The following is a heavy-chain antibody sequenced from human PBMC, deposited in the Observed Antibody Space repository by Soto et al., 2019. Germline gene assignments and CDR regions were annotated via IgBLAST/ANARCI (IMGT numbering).Heavy chain of an antibody. CDR1: GYSFTSYW. V-gene: IGHV5-51*01. CDR3: ARHGDSYYYYYGMDV. J-gene: IGHJ6*02. CDR2: VYPGDSDT. D-gene: IGHD2-15*01. Sequence: GESLKISCKGSGYSFTSYWIGWVRQMPGKGLEGMGIVYPGDSDTRYSPSFPGQVTTSADKSISTAYLQWSSLKAPDTAMSYCARHGDSYYYYYGMDVWGQGTTVTVS.